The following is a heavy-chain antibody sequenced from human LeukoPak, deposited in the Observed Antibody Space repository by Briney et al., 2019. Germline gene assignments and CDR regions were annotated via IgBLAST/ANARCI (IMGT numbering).Heavy chain of an antibody. CDR3: ARAAGADYDSSGYPIYFYYYYMDV. J-gene: IGHJ6*03. V-gene: IGHV4-61*02. CDR2: IHTSGST. Sequence: ASETLSLTCTVSGGSISSGSYYWSWIRQPAGKGLEWIGRIHTSGSTNYSPSLKSRVTISVDTSKNQFSLKLSSVTAADTAVYYCARAAGADYDSSGYPIYFYYYYMDVWGKGTTVTVSS. D-gene: IGHD3-22*01. CDR1: GGSISSGSYY.